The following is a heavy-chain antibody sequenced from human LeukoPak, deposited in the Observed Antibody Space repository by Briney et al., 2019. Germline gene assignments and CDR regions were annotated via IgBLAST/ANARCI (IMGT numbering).Heavy chain of an antibody. V-gene: IGHV1-2*02. CDR1: GYTFTGYY. D-gene: IGHD4-17*01. CDR3: ARGDGDYVGNDY. J-gene: IGHJ4*01. Sequence: GASVKVSCKASGYTFTGYYMHWVRQAPGQGFEWMGWINPNTDGTHYAQNFQGRVTMTRDTSISTAYMAFSRLKSDDTAVYFCARGDGDYVGNDYWGHGTLVTVSS. CDR2: INPNTDGT.